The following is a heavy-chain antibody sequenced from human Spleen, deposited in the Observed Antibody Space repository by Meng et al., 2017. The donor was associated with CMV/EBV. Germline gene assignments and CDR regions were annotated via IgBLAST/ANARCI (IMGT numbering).Heavy chain of an antibody. CDR3: ARTNWGYFDY. D-gene: IGHD7-27*01. Sequence: VSCKTSGYPFNSYGIPWVRQAPGQGLEWMGWVSAYNGNTNYAQKFQGRVSMITETYTTTAYMELRSLRSDDTAVYYCARTNWGYFDYWGQGTLVTVSS. V-gene: IGHV1-18*01. CDR2: VSAYNGNT. CDR1: GYPFNSYG. J-gene: IGHJ4*02.